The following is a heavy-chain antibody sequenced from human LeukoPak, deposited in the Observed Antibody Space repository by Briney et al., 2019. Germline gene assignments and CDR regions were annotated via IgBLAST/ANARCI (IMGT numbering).Heavy chain of an antibody. CDR3: ARDSITMVRGALESDAFDI. D-gene: IGHD3-10*01. J-gene: IGHJ3*02. V-gene: IGHV3-66*01. CDR1: GFTVSSSY. Sequence: GGSLRLSCAASGFTVSSSYMSWVRQAPGKGLEWVSVIYSDGDTYYADSVKGRFTISRDNSKNTLYLQMNSLRAEDTAVYYCARDSITMVRGALESDAFDIWGQGTMVTVSS. CDR2: IYSDGDT.